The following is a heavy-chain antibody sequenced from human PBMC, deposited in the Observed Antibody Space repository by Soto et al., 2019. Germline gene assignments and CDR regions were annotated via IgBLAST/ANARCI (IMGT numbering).Heavy chain of an antibody. Sequence: GGSMRLSCAASGFTFSSYWMHWVRQAPEKGLVWVSRINSDGSSTSYADSVKGRFTISRDNAKNTLYLQMNSLRAEDTSVYYCARMDDILTGYGGDYWGQGTLVTVSS. D-gene: IGHD3-9*01. CDR1: GFTFSSYW. CDR2: INSDGSST. J-gene: IGHJ4*02. V-gene: IGHV3-74*01. CDR3: ARMDDILTGYGGDY.